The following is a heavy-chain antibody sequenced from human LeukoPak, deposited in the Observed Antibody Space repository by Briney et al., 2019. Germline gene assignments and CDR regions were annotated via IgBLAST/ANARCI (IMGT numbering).Heavy chain of an antibody. J-gene: IGHJ4*02. Sequence: GGSLRLSCAASGFTFSSYEMNWVRQAPGKGLEWVSYISSSGSTIYYADSVKGRFTISRDNTKNSLYLQMNSLRAEDTAVYYCARVPGSRWYFFVDYWGQGTLVTVSS. CDR2: ISSSGSTI. CDR1: GFTFSSYE. D-gene: IGHD6-19*01. CDR3: ARVPGSRWYFFVDY. V-gene: IGHV3-48*03.